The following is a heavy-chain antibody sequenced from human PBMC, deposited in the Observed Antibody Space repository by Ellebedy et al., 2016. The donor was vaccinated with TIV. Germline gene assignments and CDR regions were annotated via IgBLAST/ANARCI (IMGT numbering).Heavy chain of an antibody. V-gene: IGHV1-2*02. Sequence: AVSVKVSCKASGYTFTAYYIPWVRQAPGQGLEWMGWINSNSGGTKYAQKFQGRVTMTRDTSISTAYMELSSLISDDTAVYCCASDLNFDYWGQGTLVTVSS. J-gene: IGHJ4*02. CDR2: INSNSGGT. CDR3: ASDLNFDY. CDR1: GYTFTAYY.